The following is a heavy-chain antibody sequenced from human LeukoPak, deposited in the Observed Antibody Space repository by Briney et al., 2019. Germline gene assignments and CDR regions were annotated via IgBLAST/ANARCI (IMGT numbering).Heavy chain of an antibody. D-gene: IGHD3-3*01. CDR2: IYYSGST. Sequence: SETLSLTCAVSGASISSSSYYWGWIRQPPGKGLEWIGSIYYSGSTYYNPSLKSRVTISVDTSKNQFSLKLSSVTAADTAVYYCARKGRITIFGVPGAWFDPWGQGTLVTVSS. J-gene: IGHJ5*02. CDR1: GASISSSSYY. V-gene: IGHV4-39*07. CDR3: ARKGRITIFGVPGAWFDP.